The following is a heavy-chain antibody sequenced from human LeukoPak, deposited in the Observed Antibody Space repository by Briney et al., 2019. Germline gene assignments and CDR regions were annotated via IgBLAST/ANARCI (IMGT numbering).Heavy chain of an antibody. CDR2: IYSSRTT. CDR3: AKDLSGYYNLRGFDP. D-gene: IGHD3-9*01. Sequence: GGSLRLSCAASGFTVSTYYMSWVPQAPGKRLEWVSAIYSSRTTYYSDSVKGRFTISRDDSKNTLYLQMNSLRAEDTAVYHCAKDLSGYYNLRGFDPWGQGTLVTVSS. V-gene: IGHV3-66*01. CDR1: GFTVSTYY. J-gene: IGHJ5*02.